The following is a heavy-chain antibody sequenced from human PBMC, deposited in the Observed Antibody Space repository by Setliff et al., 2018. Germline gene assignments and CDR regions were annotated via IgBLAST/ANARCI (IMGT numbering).Heavy chain of an antibody. CDR2: IYYTGNT. V-gene: IGHV4-38-2*01. CDR3: ARGGGSSWYGFDY. CDR1: GYSVNTGY. J-gene: IGHJ4*02. Sequence: SETLSLTCVVAGYSVNTGYWAWIRQSPGKGLEWIGTIYYTGNTYYNPSLKSRLTLSLDSSKNQFSLKLNSVTAADTAVYYCARGGGSSWYGFDYWGQGTLVTVSS. D-gene: IGHD6-13*01.